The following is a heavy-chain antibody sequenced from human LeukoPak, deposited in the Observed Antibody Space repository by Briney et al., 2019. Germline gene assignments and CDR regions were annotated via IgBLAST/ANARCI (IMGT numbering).Heavy chain of an antibody. V-gene: IGHV3-9*01. CDR3: TSLTVASNFDH. D-gene: IGHD6-19*01. CDR1: GFTFDDYA. CDR2: ISWNSGSI. J-gene: IGHJ4*02. Sequence: GRSLRLSCIASGFTFDDYAMHWVRQAPGKGLEWVSSISWNSGSIGYADSVKGRFTISRDNAKKSLYLHMDSLRAEDTAVYYCTSLTVASNFDHWGRGILVTVSS.